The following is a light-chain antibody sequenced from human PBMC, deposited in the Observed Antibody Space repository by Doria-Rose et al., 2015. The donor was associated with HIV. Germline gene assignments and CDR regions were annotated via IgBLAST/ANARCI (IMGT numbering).Light chain of an antibody. Sequence: TQSPGTLSLSPGERATLSCRASQSFSSTYLAWYQQKPGQAPSLLIYDGSTRATGIPDRFSASGSGTDLTLTINRLEPEDFALYYCHQYGTSWTFGQGTKVEIK. J-gene: IGKJ1*01. CDR3: HQYGTSWT. V-gene: IGKV3-20*01. CDR1: QSFSSTY. CDR2: DGS.